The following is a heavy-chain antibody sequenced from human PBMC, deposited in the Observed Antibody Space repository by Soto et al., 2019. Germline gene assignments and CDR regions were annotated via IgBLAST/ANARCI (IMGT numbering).Heavy chain of an antibody. CDR2: ISGSGGYT. CDR3: AKDRVLGAKVRGVDV. Sequence: EVQLLESEGGLVQPGGSLRLSCAASGFTFSSYAMTWVRQAPGKGLEWVSGISGSGGYTHYADSVKGRFTISRDNSNNTLYLHVNSLRAEDTAVYYCAKDRVLGAKVRGVDVWGNGTTVTVSS. D-gene: IGHD3-10*01. V-gene: IGHV3-23*01. J-gene: IGHJ6*04. CDR1: GFTFSSYA.